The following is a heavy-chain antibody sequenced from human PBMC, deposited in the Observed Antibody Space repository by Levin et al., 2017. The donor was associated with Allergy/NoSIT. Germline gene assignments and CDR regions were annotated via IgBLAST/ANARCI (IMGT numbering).Heavy chain of an antibody. J-gene: IGHJ6*02. Sequence: AGGSLRLSCAASGFTFRIYGMHWVRQAPGKGLTWVAFIWNDGTNKYYADSVEGRFTISRDNSRNPVSLQMNSLGAEDAGVYYCARAGYNDYRVPYYAMDLWGQGATVTVTS. CDR3: ARAGYNDYRVPYYAMDL. CDR2: IWNDGTNK. CDR1: GFTFRIYG. D-gene: IGHD1-1*01. V-gene: IGHV3-33*01.